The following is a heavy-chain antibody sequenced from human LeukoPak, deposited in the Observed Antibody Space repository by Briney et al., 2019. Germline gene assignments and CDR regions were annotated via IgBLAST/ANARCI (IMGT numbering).Heavy chain of an antibody. CDR1: GYTFTSYD. J-gene: IGHJ5*02. D-gene: IGHD3-10*01. CDR3: ARGSPPNYCGSGSYLLGFDP. Sequence: GASVKVSCKASGYTFTSYDINWVRQATGQGLEWMGWMNPNSGNTGYAQKFQGRVTMTRNTSISTAYMELSSLRSEDTAVYYCARGSPPNYCGSGSYLLGFDPWGQGTLVTVSS. CDR2: MNPNSGNT. V-gene: IGHV1-8*01.